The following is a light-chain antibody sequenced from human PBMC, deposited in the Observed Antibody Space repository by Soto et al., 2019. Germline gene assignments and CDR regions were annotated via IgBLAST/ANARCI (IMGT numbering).Light chain of an antibody. CDR3: QQYYNWYT. V-gene: IGKV3-15*01. J-gene: IGKJ2*01. CDR1: QIINNR. CDR2: GAS. Sequence: ETVLTQSPVTLSVSPGERATLSCRASQIINNRLAWYQQKPGQAPRLLIYGASTRATGIPARFSGSGSGTESTLTISSLQSEDSAVYYCQQYYNWYTFGQGTKVDIK.